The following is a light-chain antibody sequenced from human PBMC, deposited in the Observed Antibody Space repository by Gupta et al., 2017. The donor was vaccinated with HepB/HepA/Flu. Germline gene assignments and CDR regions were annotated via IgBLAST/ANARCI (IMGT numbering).Light chain of an antibody. CDR1: SSDVGGYNY. CDR2: DVS. J-gene: IGLJ1*01. V-gene: IGLV2-14*03. CDR3: SSYTSSSTLGYV. Sequence: QSALTHPASVSGSPGQSITISCTGTSSDVGGYNYVSWYQQQPGKAPKLMIYDVSNRPSGVSSRFSGSKSGNTASLTSAGLQAEDEADYYCSSYTSSSTLGYVFGTGTKVTVL.